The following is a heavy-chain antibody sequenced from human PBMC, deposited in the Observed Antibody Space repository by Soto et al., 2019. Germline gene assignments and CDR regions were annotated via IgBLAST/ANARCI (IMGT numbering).Heavy chain of an antibody. J-gene: IGHJ3*02. D-gene: IGHD3-22*01. Sequence: GGSLRLSCAASGFTFSSYRMNWVRQAPGKGLEWLSYISSTSANIYYADSVKGRFTISRDNAKNSLFLQMNSLRAEDTAVYYCARDNYDSSGPNVPDTFDIWGQGTMVTVS. V-gene: IGHV3-48*01. CDR2: ISSTSANI. CDR1: GFTFSSYR. CDR3: ARDNYDSSGPNVPDTFDI.